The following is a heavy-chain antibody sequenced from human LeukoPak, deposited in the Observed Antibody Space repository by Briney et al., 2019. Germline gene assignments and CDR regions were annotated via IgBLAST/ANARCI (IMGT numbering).Heavy chain of an antibody. Sequence: GRSLRLSCAASGFTFSSYGMHWVRQAPGKGLEWVAVISYDGSNKYYADSVKGRFTISRDNSKNTLYLQMNSLRAEDTAVYYCAKGRGSGWADDFDYWGQGTLVTVSS. D-gene: IGHD6-19*01. V-gene: IGHV3-30*18. CDR2: ISYDGSNK. J-gene: IGHJ4*02. CDR3: AKGRGSGWADDFDY. CDR1: GFTFSSYG.